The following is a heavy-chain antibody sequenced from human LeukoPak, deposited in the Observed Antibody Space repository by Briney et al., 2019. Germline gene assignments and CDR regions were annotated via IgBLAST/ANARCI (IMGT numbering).Heavy chain of an antibody. J-gene: IGHJ4*02. CDR2: LHSGGDT. Sequence: GGSPRLSCVASEFTVRSNYMSWVRQAPGKGLEWVSVLHSGGDTYYADSVKGRFTISRDDSKNTLYLQMNSLRAEDTAVYYCARGRVYYYYDYWGQGTLVTVSS. CDR1: EFTVRSNY. CDR3: ARGRVYYYYDY. D-gene: IGHD5/OR15-5a*01. V-gene: IGHV3-53*01.